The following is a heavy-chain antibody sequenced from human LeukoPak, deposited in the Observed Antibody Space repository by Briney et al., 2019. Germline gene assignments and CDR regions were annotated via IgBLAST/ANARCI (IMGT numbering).Heavy chain of an antibody. J-gene: IGHJ4*02. CDR2: INHSGST. CDR3: ARGRLVVVTAKDNYFDY. Sequence: KPSETLSLTCAVYGGSFSGYYWSWIRQPPGKGLEWIGEINHSGSTNYNPSLKSRVTISVDTSKNQFSLKLSSVTAADTAVYYCARGRLVVVTAKDNYFDYWGQGTLVTVSS. V-gene: IGHV4-34*01. D-gene: IGHD2-21*02. CDR1: GGSFSGYY.